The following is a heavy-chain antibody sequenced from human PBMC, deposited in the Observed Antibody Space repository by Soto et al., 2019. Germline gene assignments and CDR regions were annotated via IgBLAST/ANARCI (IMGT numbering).Heavy chain of an antibody. V-gene: IGHV4-59*01. Sequence: SETLSLTCTVSGGSISSYYWSWIRRPPGKGLEWTGYIHYSGSTNYHPSLKSRVTISVDTSKNQFSLKLSSVTAADTAVYYCVRGGLNWNGLDYWGQGILVTVSS. CDR3: VRGGLNWNGLDY. CDR2: IHYSGST. CDR1: GGSISSYY. J-gene: IGHJ4*02. D-gene: IGHD1-1*01.